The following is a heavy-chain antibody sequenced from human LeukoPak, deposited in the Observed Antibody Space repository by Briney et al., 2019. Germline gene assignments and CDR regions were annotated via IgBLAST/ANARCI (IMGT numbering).Heavy chain of an antibody. J-gene: IGHJ4*02. CDR2: NKPNRCDT. Sequence: ASVKVSCKASGDTFTAYYMQCVRQAPRQGLEWVGWNKPNRCDTICAQKVQGSVTMTRETYISTAYMELSSQRSDDAGMYHCERSYSGFGYALRHFGGQGPVVTVS. D-gene: IGHD1-26*01. CDR3: ERSYSGFGYALRHF. V-gene: IGHV1-2*02. CDR1: GDTFTAYY.